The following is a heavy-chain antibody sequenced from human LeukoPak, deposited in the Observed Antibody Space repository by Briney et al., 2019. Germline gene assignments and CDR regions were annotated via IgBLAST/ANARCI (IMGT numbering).Heavy chain of an antibody. V-gene: IGHV3-23*01. D-gene: IGHD3-22*01. CDR3: AKELARYYDSSGYLVDY. CDR1: GFTFSSYA. CDR2: ISGSGGST. J-gene: IGHJ4*02. Sequence: PGGSLRLSCAASGFTFSSYAISWVRQAPGKGLEWVSAISGSGGSTYYADSVKGRFTISRDNSKNTLYLQMNSLRAEDTAVYYCAKELARYYDSSGYLVDYWGQGTLVTVSS.